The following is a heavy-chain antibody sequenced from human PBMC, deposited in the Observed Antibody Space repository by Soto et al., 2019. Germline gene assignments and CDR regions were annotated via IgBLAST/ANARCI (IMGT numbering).Heavy chain of an antibody. V-gene: IGHV7-4-1*01. D-gene: IGHD5-12*01. CDR1: GYTFTSYA. CDR2: INTNTGNP. J-gene: IGHJ4*02. Sequence: GASVKVSCKASGYTFTSYAMNWVRQAPGQGLEWMGWINTNTGNPTYAQGFTGRFVFSLDTSVSTAYLQICSLKAEDTAVHYCARALSRRDGYNCDYWGQGTLVTVSS. CDR3: ARALSRRDGYNCDY.